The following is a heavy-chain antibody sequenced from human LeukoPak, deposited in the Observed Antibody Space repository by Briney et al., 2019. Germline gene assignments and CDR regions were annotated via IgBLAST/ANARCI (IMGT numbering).Heavy chain of an antibody. Sequence: SETLSLTCTVSGGSISSYYWSWIRQPPGKGLDWIGYIYYSGSTNYNPSLKSRVTMSVDTFKNQLSLKLSSVTAADTAVYYCARHGSGSYYTGFDYWGQGTLVTVSS. CDR2: IYYSGST. V-gene: IGHV4-59*08. D-gene: IGHD3-10*01. J-gene: IGHJ4*02. CDR1: GGSISSYY. CDR3: ARHGSGSYYTGFDY.